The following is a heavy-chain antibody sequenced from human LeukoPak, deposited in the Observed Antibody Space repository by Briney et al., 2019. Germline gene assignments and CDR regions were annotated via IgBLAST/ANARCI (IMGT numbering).Heavy chain of an antibody. D-gene: IGHD2-15*01. Sequence: SETLSLTCTVSGGSISSSSYYWGWIRQPPGKGLEWIGSIYYSGSTYYNPSLKSRVTISVDTSKNQFSLKLSSVTAADTAVYYCAREVAAATHFDYWGQGTLVTVSS. V-gene: IGHV4-39*07. CDR1: GGSISSSSYY. J-gene: IGHJ4*02. CDR2: IYYSGST. CDR3: AREVAAATHFDY.